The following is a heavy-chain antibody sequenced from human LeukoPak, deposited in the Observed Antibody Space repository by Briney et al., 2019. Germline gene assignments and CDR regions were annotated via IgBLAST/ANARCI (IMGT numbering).Heavy chain of an antibody. Sequence: SETLSLTCAVYGGSFSGYYWSWIRQPPGKGLEWIGSIYHSGSTYYNPSLKSRVTISVDTSKNQFSLKLSSVTAADTAVYYCVRSDGYGGYDQNYYYYYYMDVWGKGTTVTVSS. CDR3: VRSDGYGGYDQNYYYYYYMDV. V-gene: IGHV4-34*01. D-gene: IGHD5-12*01. CDR1: GGSFSGYY. CDR2: IYHSGST. J-gene: IGHJ6*03.